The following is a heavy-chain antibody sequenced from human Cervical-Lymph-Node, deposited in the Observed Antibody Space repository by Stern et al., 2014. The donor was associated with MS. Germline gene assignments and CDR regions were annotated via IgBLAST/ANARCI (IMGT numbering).Heavy chain of an antibody. J-gene: IGHJ4*02. V-gene: IGHV1-18*01. D-gene: IGHD1-1*01. CDR2: IDVASGFT. CDR1: GYTFTSYG. CDR3: ARDTNWNRDF. Sequence: QVQLVQSGAEVKKPGASVKVSCKTSGYTFTSYGIPWVRQAPGQGLEWMGCIDVASGFTQYAERLQGRVAMTTDTFTSTAYVELWSLRSDDTAMYYCARDTNWNRDFWGQGTLVTVSS.